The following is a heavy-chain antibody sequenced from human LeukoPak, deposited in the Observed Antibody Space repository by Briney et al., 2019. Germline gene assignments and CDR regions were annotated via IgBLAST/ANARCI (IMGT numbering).Heavy chain of an antibody. CDR2: IYHSGST. CDR3: AREPAAPGGGFDP. Sequence: PSQTLSLTCAVSGGSISSGGYSWSWIRQPPGKGLEWIGYIYHSGSTYYNPSLKSRVTISVDRSKNQFSLKLSPVTAADTAVYYCAREPAAPGGGFDPWGQGTLVTVSS. D-gene: IGHD2-2*01. CDR1: GGSISSGGYS. V-gene: IGHV4-30-2*01. J-gene: IGHJ5*02.